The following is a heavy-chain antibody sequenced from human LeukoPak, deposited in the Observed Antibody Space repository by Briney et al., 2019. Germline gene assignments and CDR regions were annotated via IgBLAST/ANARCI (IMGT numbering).Heavy chain of an antibody. V-gene: IGHV4-39*01. J-gene: IGHJ4*02. CDR3: ARHRDAILTANHPEIFDY. CDR1: GGSISSSRYY. CDR2: IYYSGKT. D-gene: IGHD3-9*01. Sequence: SETLSLTCTVSGGSISSSRYYWGWIRQPPGKGLEWIANIYYSGKTNYNPSLKSRVTMSVDTSKNQFSLKLSSLTAADTAVYYCARHRDAILTANHPEIFDYWGQGNLVTVSS.